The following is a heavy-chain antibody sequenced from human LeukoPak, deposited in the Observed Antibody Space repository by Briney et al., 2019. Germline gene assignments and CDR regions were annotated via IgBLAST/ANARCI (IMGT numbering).Heavy chain of an antibody. CDR3: ARDWATMVRGVTDY. Sequence: ASVKVSCKASGYTFTGYYMHWVRQAPGQGLEWMGWINPNSGGTNYAQKFQGRVTMTRDTSISTAYMELSRLRSDDTAVYYCARDWATMVRGVTDYWGQGTLVTVSS. V-gene: IGHV1-2*02. J-gene: IGHJ4*02. D-gene: IGHD3-10*01. CDR2: INPNSGGT. CDR1: GYTFTGYY.